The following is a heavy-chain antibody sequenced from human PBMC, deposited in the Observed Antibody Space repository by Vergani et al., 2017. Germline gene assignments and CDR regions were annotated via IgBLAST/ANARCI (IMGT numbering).Heavy chain of an antibody. Sequence: QVQLQESGPGVVKPSQTLSLTCTVSGVSINDSDSYWTWIRQSPGKGLEWIGYIYHSGSPFYNPSLKSRFTISIDTSRNRFSLELKSVTAADTAVYFCAGDYRSDRWSYYWGQGTLVTVSS. J-gene: IGHJ4*02. CDR2: IYHSGSP. CDR1: GVSINDSDSY. D-gene: IGHD4-11*01. CDR3: AGDYRSDRWSYY. V-gene: IGHV4-30-4*08.